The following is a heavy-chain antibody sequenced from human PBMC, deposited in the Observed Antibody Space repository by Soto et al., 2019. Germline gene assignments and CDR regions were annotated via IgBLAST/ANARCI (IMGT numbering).Heavy chain of an antibody. CDR2: IYYSGST. CDR1: GGSVSSGSYY. CDR3: ARGGMASR. D-gene: IGHD2-15*01. J-gene: IGHJ4*02. Sequence: QVQLQESGPGLVKPSETLSLTCTVSGGSVSSGSYYWSWIRQPPGKGLEWIGYIYYSGSTNYNPSLKSRGTISVDTSKNQFSLKLSSVTAADTAVYYCARGGMASRWGQGTLVTVSS. V-gene: IGHV4-61*01.